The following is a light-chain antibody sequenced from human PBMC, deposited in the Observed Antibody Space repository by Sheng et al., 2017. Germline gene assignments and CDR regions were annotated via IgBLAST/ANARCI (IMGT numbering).Light chain of an antibody. Sequence: QSALTQPASVSGSPGQSITISCTGSTNDIGSHNLVSWYQQHPGTAPKLLIYDVINRPSGVSDRFSGSKSGNTASLTISGLQAEDEANYYCCSYAASSDPWVFGGGTMLTVL. V-gene: IGLV2-23*02. J-gene: IGLJ2*01. CDR3: CSYAASSDPWV. CDR2: DVI. CDR1: TNDIGSHNL.